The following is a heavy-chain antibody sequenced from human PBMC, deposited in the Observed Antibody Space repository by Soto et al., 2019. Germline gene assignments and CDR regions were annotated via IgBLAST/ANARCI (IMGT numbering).Heavy chain of an antibody. CDR3: AREMAGLGGEYDY. CDR2: ISGSSGNA. D-gene: IGHD3-16*01. J-gene: IGHJ4*02. V-gene: IGHV1-18*01. CDR1: GYTFTIYG. Sequence: QVQLVQSGAEVKNPGASVKVSCKTSGYTFTIYGVGWVRQAPGQGLEWMGWISGSSGNANYAEKVQGRITLTTDTSTSTAYLELRSLRSDDTAVYYCAREMAGLGGEYDYWGQGTLVTVSS.